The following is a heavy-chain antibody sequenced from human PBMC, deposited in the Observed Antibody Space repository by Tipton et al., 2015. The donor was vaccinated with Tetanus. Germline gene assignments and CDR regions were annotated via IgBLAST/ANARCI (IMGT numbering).Heavy chain of an antibody. CDR1: GGSISSPSYY. CDR3: ARGWGSSWYYFDF. CDR2: VYYSGTT. V-gene: IGHV4-39*02. J-gene: IGHJ4*02. Sequence: TLSLTCTVSGGSISSPSYYWGWIRQPPGKGLEWIGSVYYSGTTYYNPSLRNRLTVSRDTSKNQFSLNLKSVTAADTAVYYCARGWGSSWYYFDFWGQGILVTVSS. D-gene: IGHD6-13*01.